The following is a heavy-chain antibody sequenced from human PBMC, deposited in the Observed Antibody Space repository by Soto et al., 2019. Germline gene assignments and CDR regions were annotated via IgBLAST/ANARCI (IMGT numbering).Heavy chain of an antibody. J-gene: IGHJ3*02. V-gene: IGHV4-59*01. D-gene: IGHD1-1*01. CDR2: IYYSGST. CDR3: ARGSTGTTGSFDI. CDR1: GGSISSYY. Sequence: SETLSLTCTVSGGSISSYYWSWIRQPPGKGLEWIGYIYYSGSTNSNPSLKSRVTISVDTSKNQFSLKLSSVTAADTAVYYCARGSTGTTGSFDIWGQGTMVTVSS.